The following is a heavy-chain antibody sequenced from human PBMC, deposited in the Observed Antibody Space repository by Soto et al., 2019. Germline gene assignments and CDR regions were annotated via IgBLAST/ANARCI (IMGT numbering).Heavy chain of an antibody. J-gene: IGHJ5*02. CDR3: TRDAGIEGASAA. D-gene: IGHD1-26*01. CDR1: GYKFSNYW. V-gene: IGHV5-10-1*03. Sequence: VQLVQSGAELKKPGESLRISCKASGYKFSNYWITWVRQMPGRGLEWMGRIDPSDSNSHYSPSFQGHVTLSADKSNDYAPLHASSLKASDTVIYFCTRDAGIEGASAAWGQGTLVSVSS. CDR2: IDPSDSNS.